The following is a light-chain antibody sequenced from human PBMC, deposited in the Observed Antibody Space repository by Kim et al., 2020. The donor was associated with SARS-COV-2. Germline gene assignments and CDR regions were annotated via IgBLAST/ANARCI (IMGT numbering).Light chain of an antibody. CDR2: WAS. J-gene: IGKJ4*01. CDR3: QQYNSTPLT. V-gene: IGKV4-1*01. CDR1: QSVLYSSNNKNY. Sequence: ATINCKSSQSVLYSSNNKNYLAWYQQKPGQPPKLLIYWASTRESGVPDRFSGSGSGTDFTLTISSLQAEDVAVYYCQQYNSTPLTFGGGTKVEIK.